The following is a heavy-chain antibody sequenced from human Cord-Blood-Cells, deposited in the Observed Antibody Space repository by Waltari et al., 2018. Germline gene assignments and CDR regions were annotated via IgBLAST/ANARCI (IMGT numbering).Heavy chain of an antibody. CDR2: IIPIFGTA. CDR3: ARSLFARDSSSYYYYYYMDV. Sequence: QVQLVQSGAEVKKPGSSVKVSCKASGGTFSSYAISWVRQAPGQGIEWMGGIIPIFGTANYAQKFQGRVTITADESTSTAYMELSSLRSEDTAVYYCARSLFARDSSSYYYYYYMDVWGKGTTVTVSS. D-gene: IGHD6-6*01. CDR1: GGTFSSYA. J-gene: IGHJ6*03. V-gene: IGHV1-69*01.